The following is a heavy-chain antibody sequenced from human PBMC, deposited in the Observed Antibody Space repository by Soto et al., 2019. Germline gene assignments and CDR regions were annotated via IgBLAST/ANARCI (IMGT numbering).Heavy chain of an antibody. Sequence: PGGALRLSCAASGLTFSSYAMHWVRQAPGKGLEYVSAISSNGGSTYYANSVKGRFTISRDNSKNTLYLQMGSLRAEDMAVYYCARAYDFWSRYHHNWFDPWGQGTLVTVSS. CDR2: ISSNGGST. CDR3: ARAYDFWSRYHHNWFDP. V-gene: IGHV3-64*01. CDR1: GLTFSSYA. J-gene: IGHJ5*02. D-gene: IGHD3-3*01.